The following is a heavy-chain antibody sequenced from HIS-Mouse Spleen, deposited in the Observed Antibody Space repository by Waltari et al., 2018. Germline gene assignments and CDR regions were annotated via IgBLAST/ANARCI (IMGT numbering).Heavy chain of an antibody. V-gene: IGHV3-66*01. CDR3: ASGSYYYYYGMDV. Sequence: EVQLVESGGGLVQPGGSLRLSCAASGFTVSSNTMSWFRQAPGKGLEWVSVIYSGGSTYYADSVKGRFTISRDNSKNTLYLQMNSLRAEDTAVYYCASGSYYYYYGMDVWGQGTTVTVSS. CDR1: GFTVSSNT. J-gene: IGHJ6*02. D-gene: IGHD1-26*01. CDR2: IYSGGST.